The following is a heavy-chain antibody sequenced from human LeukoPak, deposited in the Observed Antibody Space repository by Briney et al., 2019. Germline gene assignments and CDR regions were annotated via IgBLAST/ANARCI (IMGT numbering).Heavy chain of an antibody. J-gene: IGHJ4*02. CDR1: GGTFSSYA. V-gene: IGHV1-69*13. Sequence: SVKVSCKASGGTFSSYAISWVRQAPGQGLEWMGGIIPIFGTANYAQKFQGRVTITADESTNTAYMELRSLRSDDTAVYYCARRYYDSSGYDYWGQGTLVTVSS. CDR3: ARRYYDSSGYDY. D-gene: IGHD3-22*01. CDR2: IIPIFGTA.